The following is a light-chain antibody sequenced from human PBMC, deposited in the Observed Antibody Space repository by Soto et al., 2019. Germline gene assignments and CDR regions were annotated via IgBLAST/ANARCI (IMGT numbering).Light chain of an antibody. Sequence: EIVLTQSPGTLSLSPGERATLSCRASQSVSSSYLAWYQQKPGQAPRLLIYGASSSATGITDRFSGSGSGTDFTLTISRLEPEDFAVYYCQQYGSSPWTFGQGTKVEIK. J-gene: IGKJ1*01. CDR1: QSVSSSY. CDR2: GAS. CDR3: QQYGSSPWT. V-gene: IGKV3-20*01.